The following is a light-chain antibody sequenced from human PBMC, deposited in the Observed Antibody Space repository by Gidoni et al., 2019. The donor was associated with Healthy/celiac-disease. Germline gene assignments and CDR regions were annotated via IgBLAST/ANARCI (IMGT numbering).Light chain of an antibody. Sequence: QSALTQPPSAAGSAGQSVTISCTGTSSDVGGYNYVSWYQQHPGKAPKLMIYEVSKRPSGLPYRFSGSKSGNTASLTVSGLQAEDEADYYCSSYAGSNNFGVVFGGGTKLTVL. CDR1: SSDVGGYNY. CDR2: EVS. J-gene: IGLJ2*01. CDR3: SSYAGSNNFGVV. V-gene: IGLV2-8*01.